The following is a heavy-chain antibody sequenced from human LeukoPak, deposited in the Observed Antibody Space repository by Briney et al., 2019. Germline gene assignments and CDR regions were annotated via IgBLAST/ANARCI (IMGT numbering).Heavy chain of an antibody. V-gene: IGHV3-9*01. D-gene: IGHD1-26*01. Sequence: GRSLRLSCAASGFTFDDYAMHWVRQAPGRGLEWVSGISWNSGSIGYADSAKGRFTISRDNAKNSLYLQMNSLRAEDTALYYCAKGRSWEINGDFDYWGQGTLVTVSS. CDR3: AKGRSWEINGDFDY. CDR2: ISWNSGSI. CDR1: GFTFDDYA. J-gene: IGHJ4*02.